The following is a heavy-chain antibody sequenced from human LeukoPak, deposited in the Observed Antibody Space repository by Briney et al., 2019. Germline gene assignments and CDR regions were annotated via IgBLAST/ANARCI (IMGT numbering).Heavy chain of an antibody. CDR1: GFTFSSYA. D-gene: IGHD2-2*03. V-gene: IGHV3-23*01. Sequence: GGSLRLSCAASGFTFSSYAMSWVRQARGKGLEWVSAISGSGGSTYYADSVKGRFTISRDNSKNTLYLQMNSLRAEDTAVYYCARSGYCSSTSCYNLFDYWGQGTLVTVSS. J-gene: IGHJ4*02. CDR3: ARSGYCSSTSCYNLFDY. CDR2: ISGSGGST.